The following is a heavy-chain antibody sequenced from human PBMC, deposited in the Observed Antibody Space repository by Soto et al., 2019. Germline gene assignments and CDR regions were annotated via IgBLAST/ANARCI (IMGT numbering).Heavy chain of an antibody. CDR2: VYSTGSP. Sequence: SETLSLTCTVSGASISSYYWSWIRQPPGRGLEWLGYVYSTGSPDYNPSLKSRFTISVDTSKNQFSLKVTSVTAADTAVYYCGGQLRDLALGMDVWGQGTTVTVS. J-gene: IGHJ6*02. V-gene: IGHV4-59*01. D-gene: IGHD5-12*01. CDR1: GASISSYY. CDR3: GGQLRDLALGMDV.